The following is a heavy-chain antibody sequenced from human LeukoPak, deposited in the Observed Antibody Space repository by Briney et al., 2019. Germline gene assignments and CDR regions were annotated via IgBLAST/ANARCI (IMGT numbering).Heavy chain of an antibody. CDR1: GYTFTDYY. D-gene: IGHD3-16*02. CDR3: ARGDYDYVWGSYRLIDY. CDR2: INPNSGGT. V-gene: IGHV1-2*06. J-gene: IGHJ4*02. Sequence: ASVKVPCKASGYTFTDYYLHWVRQAPGQGLEWMGRINPNSGGTNYAQKFQGRVTMTRDTSISTAYMELSRLRSDDTAVYYCARGDYDYVWGSYRLIDYWGQGTLVTVSS.